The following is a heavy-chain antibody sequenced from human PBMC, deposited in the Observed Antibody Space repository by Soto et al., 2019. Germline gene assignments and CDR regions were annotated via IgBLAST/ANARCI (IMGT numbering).Heavy chain of an antibody. Sequence: SETLSLTCTVSGGYISSYYWSWIRQNPGKGLEWIGYIYYSGSTNYNPSLKSRVTISVDTSKNQFSLKLSSVTAADTAVYYCARAPRGNYGYPSYFDYWGQGTLVTVSS. CDR3: ARAPRGNYGYPSYFDY. J-gene: IGHJ4*02. D-gene: IGHD3-10*01. CDR2: IYYSGST. V-gene: IGHV4-59*01. CDR1: GGYISSYY.